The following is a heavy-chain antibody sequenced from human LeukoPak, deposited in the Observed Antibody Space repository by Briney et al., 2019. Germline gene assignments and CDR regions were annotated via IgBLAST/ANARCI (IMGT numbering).Heavy chain of an antibody. Sequence: TPSETLSLTCTVSGGSISSYYWSWIRQPPGKGLEWIGYIYYSGSTNYNPSLKSRVTISVDTSKNQFSLKLSSVTAADTAVYYCARLIYDFWSGSVLYYMDVWGKGTTVTVSS. D-gene: IGHD3-3*01. CDR2: IYYSGST. J-gene: IGHJ6*03. V-gene: IGHV4-59*01. CDR1: GGSISSYY. CDR3: ARLIYDFWSGSVLYYMDV.